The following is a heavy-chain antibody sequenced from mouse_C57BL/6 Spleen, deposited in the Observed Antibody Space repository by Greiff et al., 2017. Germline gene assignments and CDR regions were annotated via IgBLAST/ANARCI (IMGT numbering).Heavy chain of an antibody. CDR3: TSYALDY. CDR2: IVPETGGT. V-gene: IGHV1-15*01. Sequence: QVQLQESGAELVRPGASVTLSCKASGYTFTAYEMPWVKQTPVHGLEWIGAIVPETGGTAYNQKFKGKAILTAATSSSTAYMELRSLTSEDSAVYYCTSYALDYWGQGTTLTVSS. CDR1: GYTFTAYE. J-gene: IGHJ2*01. D-gene: IGHD1-1*01.